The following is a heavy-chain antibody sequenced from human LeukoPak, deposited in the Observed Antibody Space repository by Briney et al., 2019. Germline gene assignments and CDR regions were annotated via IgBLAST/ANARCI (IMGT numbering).Heavy chain of an antibody. D-gene: IGHD2-21*02. J-gene: IGHJ4*02. Sequence: SETLSLTCTVSGGSISSSSYYWGWIRQPPGKGLEWIGSIYYSGSTYYNPSLKSRVTISVDTSKNQFSLKLSSVTAADTAVYYCARLGPYCGGDCYPREWGQGTQVAVSS. CDR2: IYYSGST. CDR1: GGSISSSSYY. CDR3: ARLGPYCGGDCYPRE. V-gene: IGHV4-39*01.